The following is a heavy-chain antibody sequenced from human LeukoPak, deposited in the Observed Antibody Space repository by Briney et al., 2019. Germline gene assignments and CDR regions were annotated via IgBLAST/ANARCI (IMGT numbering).Heavy chain of an antibody. Sequence: SETLSLTCTVSGGSISNYYWSWIRQPPGKGLEWIGNIYYSGGTNYNPSVESRVSISLDTSKTQIFLKLRSVTAADTALYYCARSPSLYSSTRKTPAAHVDLWGRGTVVIVSS. V-gene: IGHV4-59*01. J-gene: IGHJ2*01. CDR1: GGSISNYY. CDR2: IYYSGGT. CDR3: ARSPSLYSSTRKTPAAHVDL. D-gene: IGHD6-13*01.